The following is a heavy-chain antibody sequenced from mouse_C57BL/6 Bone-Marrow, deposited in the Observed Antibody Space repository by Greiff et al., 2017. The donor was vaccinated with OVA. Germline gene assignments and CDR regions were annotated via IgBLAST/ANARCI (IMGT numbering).Heavy chain of an antibody. V-gene: IGHV5-4*03. CDR2: ISHGGSYT. Sequence: EVKVVESGGGLVKPGGSLKLSCAASGFTFSSYAMSWVRQTPEKRLEWVATISHGGSYTYYTDNLKGRFTISRDNAENNLYLQMSHLKSEDTAMYYCALLWFSFDYWGQGTTLTVSS. CDR1: GFTFSSYA. CDR3: ALLWFSFDY. J-gene: IGHJ2*01. D-gene: IGHD2-2*01.